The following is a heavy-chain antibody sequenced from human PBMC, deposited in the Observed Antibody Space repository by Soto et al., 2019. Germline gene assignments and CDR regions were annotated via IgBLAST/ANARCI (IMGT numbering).Heavy chain of an antibody. V-gene: IGHV3-74*01. CDR2: IDNAGTDS. J-gene: IGHJ6*04. Sequence: EVQLVESGGGLVQPGGSLRLSCAASGFTLSGRSMHWVRQAPGKGLVWVSGIDNAGTDSTYADSVKGRFTSSRDNANNMLYLQMNSLRVEDTVVYYCAMGWFGPDVWGKGSTVTVTS. CDR1: GFTLSGRS. CDR3: AMGWFGPDV. D-gene: IGHD3-10*01.